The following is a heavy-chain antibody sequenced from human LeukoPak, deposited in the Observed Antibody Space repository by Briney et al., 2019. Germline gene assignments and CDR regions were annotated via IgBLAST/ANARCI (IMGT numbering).Heavy chain of an antibody. J-gene: IGHJ4*02. CDR3: AKVAKYYYGPETYYFFEQ. CDR2: ITSSSRIR. CDR1: GFTFSSYS. D-gene: IGHD3-10*01. V-gene: IGHV3-48*01. Sequence: GGSLRLSCAASGFTFSSYSMNWVRQAPGKGLEWLSYITSSSRIRYFADSVKGRFTISRDNAKNSLYLQMNSLRVEDTAVYYCAKVAKYYYGPETYYFFEQWGQGTPVTASS.